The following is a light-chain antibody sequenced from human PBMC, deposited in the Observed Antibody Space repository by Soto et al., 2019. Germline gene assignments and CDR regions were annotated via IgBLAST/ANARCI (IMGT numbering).Light chain of an antibody. CDR1: QSVSSSF. Sequence: EIVLTQSPGTLSLSPGERATLSCRASQSVSSSFLSWYQQKRGQAPRLLVFGASSRATGIPDRFSGSGSGTDFTLTIYRLEPEDFAVYYCQQSGYSPITFGQGTRLEIK. V-gene: IGKV3-20*01. J-gene: IGKJ5*01. CDR2: GAS. CDR3: QQSGYSPIT.